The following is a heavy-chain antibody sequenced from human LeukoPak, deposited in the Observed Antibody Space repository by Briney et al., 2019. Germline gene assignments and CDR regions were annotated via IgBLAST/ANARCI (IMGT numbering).Heavy chain of an antibody. CDR3: ARGRVSSSSWSSTYYYYFYIDV. Sequence: SETLSLTCSVSGDSISMHYWSWIRQPPGKGLEWIGYIDHTGSTNHNPSLNSRVTISRDMSKNHFSLELSSVTAADTAVYFCARGRVSSSSWSSTYYYYFYIDVWDKGTTVTVSS. J-gene: IGHJ6*03. V-gene: IGHV4-59*11. D-gene: IGHD6-13*01. CDR1: GDSISMHY. CDR2: IDHTGST.